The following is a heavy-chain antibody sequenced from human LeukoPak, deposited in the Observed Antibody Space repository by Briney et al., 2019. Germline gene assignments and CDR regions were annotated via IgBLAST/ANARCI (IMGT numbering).Heavy chain of an antibody. Sequence: PGGSLRLSCAASGFTFSSSWMTWVRQAPGKGLEWVASINQDGGEIHYVDSVKGRFTISRDNAKNSLYLQMNTLTAEDTAVHYCVRAHHGGGWFDPGGQGTLVTASS. D-gene: IGHD3-10*01. V-gene: IGHV3-7*04. CDR2: INQDGGEI. CDR3: VRAHHGGGWFDP. CDR1: GFTFSSSW. J-gene: IGHJ5*02.